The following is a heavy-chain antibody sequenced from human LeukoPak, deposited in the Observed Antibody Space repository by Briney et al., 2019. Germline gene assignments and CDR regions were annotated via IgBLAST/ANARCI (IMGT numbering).Heavy chain of an antibody. J-gene: IGHJ5*02. V-gene: IGHV5-51*01. Sequence: GASLKISCKGSGYSFTSYWIGWVRQMPGKGLEWMGIIYPGDSDTRYSPSFQGQVTISADKSISTAYLQWSSLKASDTAMYYCARVGQIGSSWYNWFDPWGQGTLVTVSS. D-gene: IGHD6-13*01. CDR1: GYSFTSYW. CDR2: IYPGDSDT. CDR3: ARVGQIGSSWYNWFDP.